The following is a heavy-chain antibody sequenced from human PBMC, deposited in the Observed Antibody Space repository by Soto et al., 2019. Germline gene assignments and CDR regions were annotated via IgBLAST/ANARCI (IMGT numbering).Heavy chain of an antibody. V-gene: IGHV5-51*01. Sequence: GESLKISCQGSGYSFASYWIGCVRQMPGKDLEWMGIIYPGDSDTRYSPSFQGQVTISADKSLRTAYLQWTSLKASDTALYYCARTRSFTLGFYYDGMDVWGQGTTVTVSS. CDR1: GYSFASYW. CDR3: ARTRSFTLGFYYDGMDV. D-gene: IGHD6-6*01. J-gene: IGHJ6*02. CDR2: IYPGDSDT.